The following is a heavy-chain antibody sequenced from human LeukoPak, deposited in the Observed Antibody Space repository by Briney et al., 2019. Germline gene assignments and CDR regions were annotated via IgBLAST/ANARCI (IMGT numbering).Heavy chain of an antibody. CDR3: ARTYYDFWSGYYRVYFDY. CDR2: LYYSGST. V-gene: IGHV4-59*08. Sequence: SETLSLTCTVSGGSISSYYWSWIPQPPGKGLEWIGYLYYSGSTNYNPSLKSRVTISVDTSKNQFSLKLSSVTAADTAVYYCARTYYDFWSGYYRVYFDYWGQGTLVTVSS. D-gene: IGHD3-3*01. J-gene: IGHJ4*02. CDR1: GGSISSYY.